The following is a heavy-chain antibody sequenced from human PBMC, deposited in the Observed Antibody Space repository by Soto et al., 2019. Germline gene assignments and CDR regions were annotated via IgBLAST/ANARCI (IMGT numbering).Heavy chain of an antibody. CDR2: IATYNNNK. J-gene: IGHJ5*02. Sequence: HLVQSGPEVKRPGASITVSCKTSGDTFANFGRSWVRQAPGQGLEWMGWIATYNNNKNYAQKFQGRLTLTTDTSTSTAYMELESLGYDDTAVYYCARVVRGVVNWFDPWGQGTLVTVSS. V-gene: IGHV1-18*01. D-gene: IGHD3-10*01. CDR1: GDTFANFG. CDR3: ARVVRGVVNWFDP.